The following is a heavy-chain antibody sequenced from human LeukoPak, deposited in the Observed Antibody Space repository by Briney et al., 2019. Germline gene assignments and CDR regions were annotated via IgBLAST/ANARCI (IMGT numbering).Heavy chain of an antibody. V-gene: IGHV3-30*04. D-gene: IGHD6-13*01. Sequence: GRSLRLSCAASGLTFSGYALHWVRQAPGKGLEWVAVISYDGSNKYYADSVKGRFTISRDDSKNTLYLQMYGVRGEDTAVYYCARDRIAAPSTDWFEHWGQGTLVTVSS. CDR2: ISYDGSNK. J-gene: IGHJ5*02. CDR1: GLTFSGYA. CDR3: ARDRIAAPSTDWFEH.